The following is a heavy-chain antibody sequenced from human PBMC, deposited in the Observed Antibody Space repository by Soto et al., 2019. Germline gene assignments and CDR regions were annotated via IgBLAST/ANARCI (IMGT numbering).Heavy chain of an antibody. CDR3: ARTLYDYDSSGYYY. D-gene: IGHD3-22*01. Sequence: VGSLRLSCAASGFTFSSYGMHWVRQAPGKGLEWVAVIWYDGSNKYYADSVKGRFTISRDNSKNTLYLQMNSLRAEDTAVYYCARTLYDYDSSGYYYWGQGTLVTVSS. V-gene: IGHV3-33*01. CDR2: IWYDGSNK. J-gene: IGHJ4*02. CDR1: GFTFSSYG.